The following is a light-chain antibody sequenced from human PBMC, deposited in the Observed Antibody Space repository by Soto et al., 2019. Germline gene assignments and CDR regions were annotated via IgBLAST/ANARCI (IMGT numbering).Light chain of an antibody. V-gene: IGKV3-20*01. CDR2: GSS. J-gene: IGKJ1*01. CDR1: QSVSGN. Sequence: EIVLTQSPGTLSLSPGERATLSCRASQSVSGNLAWYQQRPGQAPRLLIYGSSSRATGIPDRFSGSGSGTDFTLTISRLEPEDFAVYYCQPYGPSPQPFGHGTKVEIK. CDR3: QPYGPSPQP.